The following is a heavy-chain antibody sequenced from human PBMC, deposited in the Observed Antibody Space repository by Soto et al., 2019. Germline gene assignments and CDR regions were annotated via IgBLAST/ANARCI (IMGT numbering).Heavy chain of an antibody. CDR1: GYTFNDYA. D-gene: IGHD5-12*01. CDR2: TSPNSGNT. CDR3: ARESRGYSGNDLAVAFDV. J-gene: IGHJ3*01. V-gene: IGHV1-8*02. Sequence: QVQLVQSGAEMKKPGASVKVSCKASGYTFNDYAINWVRQAPGQGLEWMGWTSPNSGNTGYGLKFQGRVSMTRNTSIGTAYMELSSLRSADTAVYFCARESRGYSGNDLAVAFDVWGQGTRVTVSS.